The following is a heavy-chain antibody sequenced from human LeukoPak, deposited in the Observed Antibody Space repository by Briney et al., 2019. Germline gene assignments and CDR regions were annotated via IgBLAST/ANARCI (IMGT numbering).Heavy chain of an antibody. Sequence: SETLSLTCAVYGGSFSGYYWSWIRQPPGKGLEWIGEINHSGSTNYNPSLKSRVTISVDTSKNQFSLKLSSVTAADTALYYCARGRAALRFDTDWGQGILVTVSS. CDR2: INHSGST. J-gene: IGHJ4*02. V-gene: IGHV4-34*01. D-gene: IGHD3-10*01. CDR3: ARGRAALRFDTD. CDR1: GGSFSGYY.